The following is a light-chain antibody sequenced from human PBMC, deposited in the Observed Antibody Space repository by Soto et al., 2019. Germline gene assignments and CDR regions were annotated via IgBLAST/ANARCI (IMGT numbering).Light chain of an antibody. CDR3: SSYTNINTRACV. J-gene: IGLJ1*01. CDR2: EVN. Sequence: QSVLTQPASVSGSPGQSITISCTGTSSDVGGYNYVSWYQHHPGKAPKVMIYEVNNRPSGVSNRFSGSKSGNTASLTISGLQAEDEADYYCSSYTNINTRACVFGTGTKLTVL. CDR1: SSDVGGYNY. V-gene: IGLV2-14*01.